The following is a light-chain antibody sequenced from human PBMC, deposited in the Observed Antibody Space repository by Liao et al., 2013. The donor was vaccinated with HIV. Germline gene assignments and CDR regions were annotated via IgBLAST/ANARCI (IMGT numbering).Light chain of an antibody. CDR3: QAWDSNTFV. Sequence: SYELIQPPSVSVSPGQTASITCSGDKLGDKYASWYQQKPGQSPVLVLYQDDKRPSGIPERFAGSNSGNTATLTISATQTIDEADYFCQAWDSNTFVFGTGTKVIVL. J-gene: IGLJ1*01. CDR2: QDD. V-gene: IGLV3-1*01. CDR1: KLGDKY.